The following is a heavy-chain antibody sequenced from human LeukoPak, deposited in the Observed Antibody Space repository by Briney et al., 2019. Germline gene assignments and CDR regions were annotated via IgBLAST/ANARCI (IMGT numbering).Heavy chain of an antibody. J-gene: IGHJ3*01. V-gene: IGHV1-18*01. CDR1: GYSFSIYG. CDR2: ISGKSGKR. D-gene: IGHD2-21*02. Sequence: AASVKVSCKTSGYSFSIYGISWLRQAPGQGLEWMGWISGKSGKRNLAQKFQDRVTLTTNASTAYMEVTSLTSDDTAVYYCARDCGSDSYQLPFWGQGTKVTVSS. CDR3: ARDCGSDSYQLPF.